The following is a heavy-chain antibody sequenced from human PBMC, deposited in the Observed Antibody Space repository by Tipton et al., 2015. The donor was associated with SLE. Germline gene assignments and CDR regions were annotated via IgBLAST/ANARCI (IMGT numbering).Heavy chain of an antibody. J-gene: IGHJ6*02. D-gene: IGHD3-3*01. CDR1: GYSISSGYY. Sequence: LRLSCTVSGYSISSGYYWGWIRQPPGKGLEWIGSIYHSGSTYYNPSLKSRVTISVDTSKNQFSLKLSSVTAADTAVYYCARSGTKGYYYYGMDVWGQGTTVTVSS. CDR2: IYHSGST. CDR3: ARSGTKGYYYYGMDV. V-gene: IGHV4-38-2*02.